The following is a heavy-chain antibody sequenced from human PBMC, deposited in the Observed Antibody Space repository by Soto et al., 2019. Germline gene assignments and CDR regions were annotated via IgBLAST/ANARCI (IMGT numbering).Heavy chain of an antibody. CDR2: ISYDGSNK. Sequence: GGSLRLSCAASGFTFSSYAMHWVRQAPGKGLEWVAVISYDGSNKYYADSVKGRFTISRDNSKNTLYLQMNSLRAEDTAVYYCARVGRFLEWLSDYWGQGXLVTVYS. D-gene: IGHD3-3*01. CDR3: ARVGRFLEWLSDY. J-gene: IGHJ4*02. V-gene: IGHV3-30-3*01. CDR1: GFTFSSYA.